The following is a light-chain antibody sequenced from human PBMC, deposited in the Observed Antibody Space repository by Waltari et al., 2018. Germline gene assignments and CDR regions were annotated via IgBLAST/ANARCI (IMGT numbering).Light chain of an antibody. J-gene: IGKJ1*01. V-gene: IGKV1-17*01. CDR3: LQYNSNPRT. CDR2: AAS. CDR1: QGISTY. Sequence: DIQMTQSPSSLSASAGDRVTITCRASQGISTYLNWYQQKPGKAPKRLIYAASSLEIGVPSRFSGSGSWTDFTLTISSLQPEDFATYYCLQYNSNPRTFGQGTKVEIK.